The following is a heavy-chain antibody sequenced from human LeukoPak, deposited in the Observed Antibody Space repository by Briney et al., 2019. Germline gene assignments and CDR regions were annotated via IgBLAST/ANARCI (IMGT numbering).Heavy chain of an antibody. D-gene: IGHD4-23*01. CDR2: ISWDGGST. V-gene: IGHV3-43*01. CDR3: AKDKVKLRWKGGYFDY. Sequence: PGGSLRLSCAASGFTFDDYTMHWVRQAPGKGLEWVSLISWDGGSTYYADSVKGRFTISRDNSKNSLYLQMNSLRTEDTALYYCAKDKVKLRWKGGYFDYWGQGTLVTVSS. CDR1: GFTFDDYT. J-gene: IGHJ4*02.